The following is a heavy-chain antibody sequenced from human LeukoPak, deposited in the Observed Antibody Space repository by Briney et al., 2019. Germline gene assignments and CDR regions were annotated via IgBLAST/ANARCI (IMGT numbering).Heavy chain of an antibody. V-gene: IGHV3-74*01. D-gene: IGHD3-22*01. Sequence: GGSLRLSCAASGFTFSSYWMHWVRQAPGKGLVWVSRIDRDASSTSYADSVKGRFTISRDNAKNTLYLQMNSLRAEDTAVYYCARETSGSPAFDIWGQGTMVTVSS. J-gene: IGHJ3*02. CDR3: ARETSGSPAFDI. CDR1: GFTFSSYW. CDR2: IDRDASST.